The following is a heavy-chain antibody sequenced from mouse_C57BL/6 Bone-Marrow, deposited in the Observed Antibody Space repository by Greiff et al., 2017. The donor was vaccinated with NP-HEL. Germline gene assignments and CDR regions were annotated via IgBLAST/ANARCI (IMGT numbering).Heavy chain of an antibody. CDR1: GFTFSSYT. V-gene: IGHV5-9*01. CDR3: ARQGRCYAMDD. J-gene: IGHJ4*01. Sequence: EVKLVESGGGLVKPGGSLKLSCAASGFTFSSYTMSWVRQTPEKRLEWVATISGGGGNTYYPDSVKGRFTISRDNASNTPYLQMSSLRSEDTAWYYCARQGRCYAMDDWGQGTSVTVAS. CDR2: ISGGGGNT.